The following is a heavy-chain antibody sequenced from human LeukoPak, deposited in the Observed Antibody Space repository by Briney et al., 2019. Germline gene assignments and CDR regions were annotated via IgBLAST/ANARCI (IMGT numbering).Heavy chain of an antibody. CDR1: GGSISSHY. V-gene: IGHV4-59*11. J-gene: IGHJ5*02. D-gene: IGHD3-22*01. CDR2: IYYSGST. CDR3: ARVVYYDSSGYYAAPGNWFDP. Sequence: SETLSLTCTVSGGSISSHYWSWIRQPPGKGLEWIGYIYYSGSTNYNPSLKSRVTISVDTSKNQFSLKLSSVTAADTAVYYCARVVYYDSSGYYAAPGNWFDPWGQGTLVTVSS.